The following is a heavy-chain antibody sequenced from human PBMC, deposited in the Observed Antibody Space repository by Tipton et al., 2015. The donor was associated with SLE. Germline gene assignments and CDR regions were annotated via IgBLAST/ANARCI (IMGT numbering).Heavy chain of an antibody. CDR1: GGSISSYY. Sequence: LRLSCTVSGGSISSYYWSWIRQPPGKGLEWIGYIYYSGSTNYNPSLKSRVTISVDTFKNQFSLKLSSVTAADTAVYYCARDPGSYAFDIWGQGTMVTVSS. D-gene: IGHD3-10*01. V-gene: IGHV4-59*01. CDR2: IYYSGST. CDR3: ARDPGSYAFDI. J-gene: IGHJ3*02.